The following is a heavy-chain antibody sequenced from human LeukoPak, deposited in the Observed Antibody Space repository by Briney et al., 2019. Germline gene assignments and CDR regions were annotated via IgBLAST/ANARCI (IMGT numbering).Heavy chain of an antibody. D-gene: IGHD3-22*01. CDR1: GGTFTSYA. J-gene: IGHJ3*02. CDR2: IIPIFGTA. V-gene: IGHV1-69*06. CDR3: ARVAQYCYDSSASGSWDI. Sequence: ASVKVSCKASGGTFTSYAISWVRQAPGQGLEWMGGIIPIFGTANYAQKFQGRVTITADKSTSTAYMELSSLRSEDTAVYYCARVAQYCYDSSASGSWDIWGQGTMVTVSS.